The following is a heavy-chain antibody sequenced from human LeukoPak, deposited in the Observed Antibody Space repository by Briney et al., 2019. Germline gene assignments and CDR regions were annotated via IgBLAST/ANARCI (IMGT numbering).Heavy chain of an antibody. Sequence: PGRSLRLSRAASGFTFSTYGMHWVRQAPGKGLEWVALISFDGRNKYYADSVKGRFTISRDNSKITLYLQMNSLRTEDTAVYYCAKPLDVTTPMDGFDYWGQGTLVTVSS. CDR1: GFTFSTYG. J-gene: IGHJ4*02. CDR3: AKPLDVTTPMDGFDY. CDR2: ISFDGRNK. D-gene: IGHD5-18*01. V-gene: IGHV3-30*18.